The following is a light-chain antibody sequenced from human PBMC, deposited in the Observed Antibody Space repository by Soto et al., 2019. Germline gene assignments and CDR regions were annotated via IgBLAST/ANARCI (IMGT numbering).Light chain of an antibody. CDR3: TSYTIIDTWV. V-gene: IGLV2-14*01. CDR2: EVS. J-gene: IGLJ3*02. Sequence: LTQPASVSGSPGQSITISCSGTSSDVGGYNFVSWYQQHPGKAPKLMIYEVSARPSGVSHRFSGSKSDNTASLTISGLQAEDEADYYCTSYTIIDTWVFGGGTQLTVL. CDR1: SSDVGGYNF.